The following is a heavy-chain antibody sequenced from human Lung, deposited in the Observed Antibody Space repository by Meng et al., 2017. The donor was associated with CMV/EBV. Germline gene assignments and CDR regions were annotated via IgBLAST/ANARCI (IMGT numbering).Heavy chain of an antibody. J-gene: IGHJ6*02. CDR2: INPNSGGT. CDR3: ARPGRDFWSGYRAHLLMDV. V-gene: IGHV1-2*02. D-gene: IGHD3-3*01. CDR1: GYTFTGYY. Sequence: ASVXVSCKASGYTFTGYYMHWVRQAPGQGLEWMGWINPNSGGTNYAQKFQGRVTMTRDTSISTAYMELSRLRSDDTAVYHCARPGRDFWSGYRAHLLMDVWXQGTTVTVSS.